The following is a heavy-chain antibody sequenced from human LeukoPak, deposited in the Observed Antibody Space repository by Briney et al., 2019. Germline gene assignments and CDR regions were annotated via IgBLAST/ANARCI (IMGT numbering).Heavy chain of an antibody. CDR2: IYASGST. V-gene: IGHV4-4*07. J-gene: IGHJ4*02. CDR1: GGSISSDY. Sequence: SETLSLTCTVSGGSISSDYWSWIRQPAGKGLEWIGRIYASGSTNYNPSLKSRVTMSVDTSKNQFSLKLSSVTAADTAVYYCARTYYDSSGYFKRPEYYFDYWGQGSLVTVSS. D-gene: IGHD3-22*01. CDR3: ARTYYDSSGYFKRPEYYFDY.